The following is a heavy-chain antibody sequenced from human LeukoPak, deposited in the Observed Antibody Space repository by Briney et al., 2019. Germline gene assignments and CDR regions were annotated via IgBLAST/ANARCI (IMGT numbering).Heavy chain of an antibody. J-gene: IGHJ6*04. D-gene: IGHD6-13*01. CDR2: MSGSGGST. CDR3: AKAISSWYYYGMNV. CDR1: GFTFSSYA. V-gene: IGHV3-23*01. Sequence: GGSLRLSCAASGFTFSSYAMTSVRQAPGKGLDWFSGMSGSGGSTYQADSVKDRFTISRDNSKNTLYLQMSSLRAEDTAVYYCAKAISSWYYYGMNVWGKGTTVTVSS.